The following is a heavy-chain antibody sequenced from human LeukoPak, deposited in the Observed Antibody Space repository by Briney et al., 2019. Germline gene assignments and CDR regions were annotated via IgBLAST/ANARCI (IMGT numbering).Heavy chain of an antibody. V-gene: IGHV4-4*07. CDR1: GGSISSYY. CDR2: IYTSGST. CDR3: ARVRVAARPFNWFDP. D-gene: IGHD6-6*01. J-gene: IGHJ5*02. Sequence: SETLSLTCTVSGGSISSYYWSWIRQPAGKGLEWIGRIYTSGSTNYNPSLTSRVAMSVDTSKNQFPLMLSSVTAADTAVYYCARVRVAARPFNWFDPWGQGTLVTVSS.